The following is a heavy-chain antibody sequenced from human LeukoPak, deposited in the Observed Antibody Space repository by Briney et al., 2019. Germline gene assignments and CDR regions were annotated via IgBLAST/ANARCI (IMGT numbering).Heavy chain of an antibody. CDR1: AFSFTRYA. Sequence: PGGSLRLSCAASAFSFTRYAMHWVRQAPGKGLEWVAVISYDGSDKYYVASVKGRFSISRDISKNTLYLQMNSLRAEDTAVYYCARVRGYCSSTTCYSDYWGQGTLVTVSS. CDR3: ARVRGYCSSTTCYSDY. D-gene: IGHD2-2*01. V-gene: IGHV3-30*03. CDR2: ISYDGSDK. J-gene: IGHJ4*02.